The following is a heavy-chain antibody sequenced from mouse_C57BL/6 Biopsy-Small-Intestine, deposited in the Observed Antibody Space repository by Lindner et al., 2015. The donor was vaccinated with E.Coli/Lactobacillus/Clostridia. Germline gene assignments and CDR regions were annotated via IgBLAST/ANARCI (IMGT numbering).Heavy chain of an antibody. D-gene: IGHD2-4*01. CDR3: ARTRDYYDNERKSDY. Sequence: SVKVSCKTSGYTFTSYYITWVRQTPGQGLEWMGWISGYNAKTSYAQRLQGRVTLTIDTSTTTGYMELRSLTSDDTAVYYCARTRDYYDNERKSDYWGQGTLVTVSS. J-gene: IGHJ4*01. V-gene: IGHV1-55*01. CDR2: ISGYNAKT. CDR1: GYTFTSYY.